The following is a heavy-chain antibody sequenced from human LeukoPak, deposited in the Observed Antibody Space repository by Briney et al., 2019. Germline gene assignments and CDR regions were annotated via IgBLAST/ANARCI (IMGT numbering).Heavy chain of an antibody. CDR2: IYHSGST. Sequence: SETLSLTCAVSGGSISSSNWWTWVRQPPGKGLEWIGEIYHSGSTNYNPSLKSRVTISVDKSKNQFSLKLSSVTAADTAVYYCARGMGDSSSWYPFDYWGQGTLVTVSS. D-gene: IGHD6-13*01. CDR3: ARGMGDSSSWYPFDY. J-gene: IGHJ4*02. V-gene: IGHV4-4*02. CDR1: GGSISSSNW.